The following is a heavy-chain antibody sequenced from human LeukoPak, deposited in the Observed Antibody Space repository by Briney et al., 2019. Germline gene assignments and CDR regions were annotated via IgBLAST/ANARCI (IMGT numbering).Heavy chain of an antibody. V-gene: IGHV3-74*01. D-gene: IGHD3/OR15-3a*01. CDR2: IKTDGSST. J-gene: IGHJ3*01. Sequence: GGSLRLSCAASGFTFSSYWMHWVRQAPGKGLVWVSRIKTDGSSTDYADSVKGRFTISRDNAKNTVYLQMNSLRVEDTAVYYCASDRGGWTFWGQGTMVTVSS. CDR3: ASDRGGWTF. CDR1: GFTFSSYW.